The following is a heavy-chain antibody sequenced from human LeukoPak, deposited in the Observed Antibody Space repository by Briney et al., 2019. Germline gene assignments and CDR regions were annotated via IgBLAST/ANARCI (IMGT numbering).Heavy chain of an antibody. CDR3: AERGYCSCCSCYPWAFDI. J-gene: IGHJ3*02. V-gene: IGHV5-51*01. CDR1: GYSFTSYW. Sequence: GESLKISCKGSGYSFTSYWIGWVRQMPGKGLEWMGIIYPGDSDTRYSPSFQGQVTISADKSISTAYLQWSSLKASDTAMYYCAERGYCSCCSCYPWAFDIWGQGTMVTVSS. D-gene: IGHD2-15*01. CDR2: IYPGDSDT.